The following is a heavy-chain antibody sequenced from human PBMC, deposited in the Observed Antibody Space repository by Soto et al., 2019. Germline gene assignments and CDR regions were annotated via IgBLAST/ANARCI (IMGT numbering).Heavy chain of an antibody. J-gene: IGHJ4*02. CDR3: AKDPGYCSFGRCSRVDY. Sequence: GGSLRLSCAASGFTFNNYAMIWVRQAPGKGLEWVSVISGSGDGTYYADSVKGRFTISRDNSKNTLYLHMNSLKLEDTAVYYCAKDPGYCSFGRCSRVDYWGQGTLVTVSS. CDR1: GFTFNNYA. D-gene: IGHD2-15*01. CDR2: ISGSGDGT. V-gene: IGHV3-23*01.